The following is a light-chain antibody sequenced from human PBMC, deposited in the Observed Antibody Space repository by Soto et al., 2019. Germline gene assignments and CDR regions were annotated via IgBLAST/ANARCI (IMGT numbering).Light chain of an antibody. J-gene: IGKJ3*01. CDR1: ETITDF. Sequence: DIQMTQSPPSLSASVGDRVTITCRASETITDFLNWYQLKPGKAPKLLIYAASSLQSAVPSRFSGSGSGTDFTLTISSLQPEDFATYYCQQAYTFPFTFGPGTKVDIK. CDR2: AAS. V-gene: IGKV1-39*01. CDR3: QQAYTFPFT.